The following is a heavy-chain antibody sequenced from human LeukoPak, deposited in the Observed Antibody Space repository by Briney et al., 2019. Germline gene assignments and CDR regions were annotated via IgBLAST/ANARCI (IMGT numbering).Heavy chain of an antibody. CDR3: AGSYDTNFDY. CDR2: IYFSGST. Sequence: SETLSLTCIFSGCINRRYYWGMLRQPPGQGLEWIGYIYFSGSTSYNPSLKSRVTISVDRSKNQFTLKLSSVAAADTAVYYCAGSYDTNFDYWGQGTLVTVSS. CDR1: GCINRRYY. J-gene: IGHJ4*02. D-gene: IGHD3-3*01. V-gene: IGHV4-59*01.